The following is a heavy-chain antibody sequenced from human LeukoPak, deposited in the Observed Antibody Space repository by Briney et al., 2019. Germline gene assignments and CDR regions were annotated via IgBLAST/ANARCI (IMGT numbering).Heavy chain of an antibody. CDR3: ARGGDIVVVPAAIVLDY. CDR1: GFTFSNYA. Sequence: GGSLRLSCAASGFTFSNYAMHWVRQAPGKGLEWVAVISYDGSNKYYADSVKGRFTISRDNSKNTLYLQMNSLRAEDTAVYYCARGGDIVVVPAAIVLDYWGQGTLVTVSS. J-gene: IGHJ4*02. D-gene: IGHD2-2*01. CDR2: ISYDGSNK. V-gene: IGHV3-30*04.